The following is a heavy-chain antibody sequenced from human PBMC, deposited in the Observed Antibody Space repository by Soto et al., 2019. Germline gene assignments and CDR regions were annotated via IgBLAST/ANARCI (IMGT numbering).Heavy chain of an antibody. J-gene: IGHJ6*03. CDR2: IYYSGST. CDR3: ARLPCHSLGGYCSGGSCYSSYYYMDV. CDR1: GGSISSSSYY. Sequence: QLQLQESGPGLVKPSETLSLTCTVSGGSISSSSYYWGWIRQPPGKGLEWIGSIYYSGSTYYNPSLKSRVTISVDTSKNQFSLKLRSVTAADTAVYYCARLPCHSLGGYCSGGSCYSSYYYMDVWGKGTTVTVSS. D-gene: IGHD2-15*01. V-gene: IGHV4-39*01.